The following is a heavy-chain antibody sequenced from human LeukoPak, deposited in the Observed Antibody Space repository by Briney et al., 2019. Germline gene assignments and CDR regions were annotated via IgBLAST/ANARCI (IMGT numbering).Heavy chain of an antibody. CDR2: IVPDTGGV. V-gene: IGHV1-2*02. J-gene: IGHJ4*02. Sequence: GPSVKLSCKTSGYTFTNCYVHWVRHAPGQGLEWMVYIVPDTGGVDYDQRSQGRVTMPRDKSISTVYRDQGSQKSDDTAVYYCATEGKYCSGGNCGKFWGQGTLVTVSS. CDR3: ATEGKYCSGGNCGKF. CDR1: GYTFTNCY. D-gene: IGHD2-15*01.